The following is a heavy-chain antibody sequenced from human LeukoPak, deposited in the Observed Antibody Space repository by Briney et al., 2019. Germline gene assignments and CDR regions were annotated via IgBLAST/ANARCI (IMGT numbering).Heavy chain of an antibody. CDR3: ARVVGYCSSTSCLNWFDP. J-gene: IGHJ5*02. Sequence: SESLTLSCTASGGSISSGDYYWGWHAQPPGKGLEWIGYIYYSGSTYDNPSLKSRVTISVDTSKNQFSLKLSSVTAADTAVYYCARVVGYCSSTSCLNWFDPWGQGTLVTVSS. CDR2: IYYSGST. D-gene: IGHD2-2*03. V-gene: IGHV4-30-4*02. CDR1: GGSISSGDYY.